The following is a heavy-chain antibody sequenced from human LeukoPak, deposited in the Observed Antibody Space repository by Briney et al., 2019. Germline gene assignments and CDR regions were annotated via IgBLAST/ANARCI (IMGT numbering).Heavy chain of an antibody. CDR3: ARGQLELFRGFGFGFDY. CDR1: GGSISSYY. CDR2: IYTSGST. Sequence: SETLSLTCTVSGGSISSYYWSWIRQPAGKGLEWIGRIYTSGSTNYNPSLKSRVTISVDTSKNQFSLKLSSVTAADTAVYYCARGQLELFRGFGFGFDYWGQGTLVTVSS. D-gene: IGHD1-1*01. J-gene: IGHJ4*02. V-gene: IGHV4-4*07.